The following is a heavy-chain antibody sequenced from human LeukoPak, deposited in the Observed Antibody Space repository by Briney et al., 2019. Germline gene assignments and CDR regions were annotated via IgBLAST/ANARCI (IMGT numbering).Heavy chain of an antibody. V-gene: IGHV3-7*03. J-gene: IGHJ4*02. D-gene: IGHD2-15*01. CDR2: IKEDGSEK. CDR1: GFTFSTYW. Sequence: GGSLRLSCAASGFTFSTYWMSWVRQAPGKGLEWVANIKEDGSEKYYGDSVKGRFTISRDNAKNSLYLQMNSLGAEDTAVYYCAQNSGGSFVWGQGTLVTVSS. CDR3: AQNSGGSFV.